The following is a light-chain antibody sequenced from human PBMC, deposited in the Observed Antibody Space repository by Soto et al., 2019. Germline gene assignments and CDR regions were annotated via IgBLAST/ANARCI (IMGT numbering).Light chain of an antibody. CDR3: QQHSNF. CDR2: DAS. J-gene: IGKJ3*01. Sequence: DIVLTQSPATLSLSPGERATLSCRACQSVSRKLAWYQQKPGQAPRRLIYDASNRATGIPARFSGSGSGTDFTLTNSSLEPEDFEIYYCQQHSNFFGPGTKVDIK. CDR1: QSVSRK. V-gene: IGKV3-11*01.